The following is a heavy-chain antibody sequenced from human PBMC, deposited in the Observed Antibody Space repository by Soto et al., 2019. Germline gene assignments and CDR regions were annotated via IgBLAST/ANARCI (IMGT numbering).Heavy chain of an antibody. J-gene: IGHJ4*02. CDR2: INASGGST. Sequence: ASVKVSCKASGYTFASYAMHWVRQAPGQRLEWMGRINASGGSTSYAQKFQGRVTMTRDTSTSTVYMELSSLRSEDTAVYYCARDPSKIWGTPGSYFDYWGQGTLVTVSS. CDR1: GYTFASYA. V-gene: IGHV1-46*03. D-gene: IGHD3-16*01. CDR3: ARDPSKIWGTPGSYFDY.